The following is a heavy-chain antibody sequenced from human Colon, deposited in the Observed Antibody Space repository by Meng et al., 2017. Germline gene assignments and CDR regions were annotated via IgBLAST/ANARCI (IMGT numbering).Heavy chain of an antibody. D-gene: IGHD3-22*01. J-gene: IGHJ5*02. Sequence: QVQLVESGGTLVKPGGSLRLSCVGSGFTFSENSMSWIRQAPGKGLEWLSYISSGGSSIYYTDSVKGRFIISRDNAKNSLYLQMHGLRAEDTALYYCARDRLQYYAGSGYHNWFDPWGQGTLVTVSS. V-gene: IGHV3-11*01. CDR1: GFTFSENS. CDR2: ISSGGSSI. CDR3: ARDRLQYYAGSGYHNWFDP.